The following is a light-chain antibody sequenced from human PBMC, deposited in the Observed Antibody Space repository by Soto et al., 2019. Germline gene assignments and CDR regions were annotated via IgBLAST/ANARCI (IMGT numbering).Light chain of an antibody. CDR3: SSYTSSNTYV. CDR1: SSDVGSYNR. CDR2: EVS. Sequence: QSVLTPPPSVSGSPGQSVAISCTGTSSDVGSYNRVSWYQQPPGTAPKVMIYEVSNRPSGVPDRFSGSKSGNTASLTISGLQAEDDADYYCSSYTSSNTYVFGTGTKVTFL. V-gene: IGLV2-18*02. J-gene: IGLJ1*01.